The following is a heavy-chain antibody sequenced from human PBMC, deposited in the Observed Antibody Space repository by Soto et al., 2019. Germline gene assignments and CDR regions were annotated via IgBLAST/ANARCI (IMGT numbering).Heavy chain of an antibody. CDR2: IIPAFDRA. CDR3: ARDTREITRVRGVIPYYVYHMDV. J-gene: IGHJ6*02. V-gene: IGHV1-69*01. CDR1: GGTFSKNA. D-gene: IGHD3-10*01. Sequence: QVQLVQSGAEVKKPGSSVKVSCKASGGTFSKNAINWVRQAPGQGLEWMGGIIPAFDRANYAQKFQGRVTITADESTSTAYMDLSSLRSEDTAVYYCARDTREITRVRGVIPYYVYHMDVWGQGTTVTVSS.